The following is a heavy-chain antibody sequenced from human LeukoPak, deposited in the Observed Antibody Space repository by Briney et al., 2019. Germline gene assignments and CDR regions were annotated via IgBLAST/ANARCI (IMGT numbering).Heavy chain of an antibody. CDR2: ISYDGSNK. D-gene: IGHD3-22*01. CDR3: AKDDSSGYYGH. CDR1: GFTFSSYG. J-gene: IGHJ4*02. Sequence: GGSLRLSCAASGFTFSSYGMHWVRQAPGKGLEWVAVISYDGSNKYYADSVKGRFTISRDNSKNTLYPQMNSLRAEDTAVYYCAKDDSSGYYGHWGQGTLVTVSS. V-gene: IGHV3-30*18.